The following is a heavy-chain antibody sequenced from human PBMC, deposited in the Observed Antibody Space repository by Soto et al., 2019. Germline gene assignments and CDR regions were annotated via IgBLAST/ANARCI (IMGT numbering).Heavy chain of an antibody. CDR3: ARGQVVAAQH. CDR2: IYHSGST. CDR1: GGSISSGGYS. D-gene: IGHD2-15*01. Sequence: QLQESGSGLVKPSQTLSLTCAVSGGSISSGGYSWSWIRQPPGKGLEWIGYIYHSGSTYYNPSLXSXAXITXDRSKNQFSLKLSSVTAADTAVYYCARGQVVAAQHWGQGTLVTVSS. V-gene: IGHV4-30-2*01. J-gene: IGHJ4*02.